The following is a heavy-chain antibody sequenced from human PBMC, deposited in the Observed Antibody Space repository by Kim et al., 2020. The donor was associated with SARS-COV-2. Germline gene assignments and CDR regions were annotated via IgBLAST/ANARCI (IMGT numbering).Heavy chain of an antibody. CDR2: VSSGGLEK. V-gene: IGHV3-30*18. D-gene: IGHD2-2*02. CDR3: AKGGHYTSGYFYGLDV. Sequence: GGSLRLSCAASGLSFTKFGMHWVRQTPGKGLEWVAFVSSGGLEKSYAESVNGRFTISRDNEQNMLYVEMNSLRPEDTGIYYCAKGGHYTSGYFYGLDVW. CDR1: GLSFTKFG. J-gene: IGHJ6*01.